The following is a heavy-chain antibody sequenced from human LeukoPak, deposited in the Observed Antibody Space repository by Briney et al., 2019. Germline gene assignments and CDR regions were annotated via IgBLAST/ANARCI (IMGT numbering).Heavy chain of an antibody. CDR2: ISGSGGST. D-gene: IGHD3-3*01. CDR3: AGHVLRFLEWFSTPFDY. V-gene: IGHV3-23*01. Sequence: TGGSLRLSCAASGFTFSSYAMSWVRQAPGKGLEWVSAISGSGGSTYYAGSVKGRFTISRDNSKNTLYLQMNSLRAEDTAVYYCAGHVLRFLEWFSTPFDYWGQGTLVTVSS. J-gene: IGHJ4*02. CDR1: GFTFSSYA.